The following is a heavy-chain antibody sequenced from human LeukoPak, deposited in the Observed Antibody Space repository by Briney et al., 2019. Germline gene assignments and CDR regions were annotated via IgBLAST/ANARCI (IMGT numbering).Heavy chain of an antibody. D-gene: IGHD3-10*01. CDR2: IYYSGST. CDR1: GGSISSSSYY. CDR3: ARPYTMALEGWFDP. V-gene: IGHV4-39*01. J-gene: IGHJ5*02. Sequence: SETLSLTCTVSGGSISSSSYYWGWIRQPPGKGLEWIGSIYYSGSTYYNPSLKSRVTISVDTSKNQFSLKLSSVTAADTAVYYCARPYTMALEGWFDPWGQGTLVTVSS.